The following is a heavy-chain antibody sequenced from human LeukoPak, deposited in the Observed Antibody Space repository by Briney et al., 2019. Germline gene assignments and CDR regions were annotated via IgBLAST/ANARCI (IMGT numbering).Heavy chain of an antibody. D-gene: IGHD3-10*01. Sequence: QPGGSMRLSCAASGLTFSNAAIHWVRQAPGKRLEWVSGIVISGGSAFYADSVKGRFVISKDTSENTVYLQMNSLRADDTAVYFCAKEVALVVVRGQRGGHFFDSWGQGALVTVSS. CDR3: AKEVALVVVRGQRGGHFFDS. V-gene: IGHV3-23*01. CDR1: GLTFSNAA. CDR2: IVISGGSA. J-gene: IGHJ4*02.